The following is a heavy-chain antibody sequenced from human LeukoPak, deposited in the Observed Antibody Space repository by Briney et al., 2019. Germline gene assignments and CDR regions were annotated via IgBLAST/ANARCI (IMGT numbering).Heavy chain of an antibody. J-gene: IGHJ3*01. CDR3: AKGPAVHDAFDL. D-gene: IGHD1-1*01. CDR2: ISGSDGVT. Sequence: PGGSLRLSCAASGFTFSNYAMSWVRQAPGQGLEWVSVISGSDGVTSYAVSARGRFTISRHFYKNAVYLQMNRLSADDTADYYCAKGPAVHDAFDLWSQGTMVTVSS. CDR1: GFTFSNYA. V-gene: IGHV3-23*01.